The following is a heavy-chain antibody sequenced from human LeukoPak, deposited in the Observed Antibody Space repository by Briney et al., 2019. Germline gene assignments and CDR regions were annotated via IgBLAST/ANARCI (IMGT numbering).Heavy chain of an antibody. Sequence: ASVKVSCKASGGTFSSYAISWVRQAPGQGLEWMGGIIPIFGTATYAQKFQGRVTITTDESTSTAYMELSSLRSEDTAVYYCARDSRAYCSSTSCYTPYYYYMDVWGKGTTVTVSS. J-gene: IGHJ6*03. D-gene: IGHD2-2*02. V-gene: IGHV1-69*05. CDR2: IIPIFGTA. CDR1: GGTFSSYA. CDR3: ARDSRAYCSSTSCYTPYYYYMDV.